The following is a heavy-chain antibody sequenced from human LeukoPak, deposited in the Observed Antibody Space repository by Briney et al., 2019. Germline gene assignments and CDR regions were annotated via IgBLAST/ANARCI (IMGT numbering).Heavy chain of an antibody. Sequence: ASVKVSCKASGYTFTSYYMHWVRQAPGQGLEWMGIINPSGGSTSYAQKFQGRVTMTRDTSTSTVYMELSSLRSEDTAVYYCARGQRYFDWQNYYYYGMDVWGQGTTVTVSS. CDR1: GYTFTSYY. CDR2: INPSGGST. CDR3: ARGQRYFDWQNYYYYGMDV. V-gene: IGHV1-46*01. D-gene: IGHD3-9*01. J-gene: IGHJ6*02.